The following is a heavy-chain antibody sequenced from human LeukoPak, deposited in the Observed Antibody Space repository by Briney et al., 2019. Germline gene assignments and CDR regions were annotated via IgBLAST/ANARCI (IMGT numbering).Heavy chain of an antibody. D-gene: IGHD1-26*01. J-gene: IGHJ5*02. Sequence: PSETLSLTCTVSGASISTYYWSWLRQPPGKELEWIGYIFTRGSSNYNPSLKSRVSISVDASKNELSLRLTSVTAADTAVYYCAIKKGGWFDPWGQGIPVTVSS. CDR3: AIKKGGWFDP. V-gene: IGHV4-4*09. CDR1: GASISTYY. CDR2: IFTRGSS.